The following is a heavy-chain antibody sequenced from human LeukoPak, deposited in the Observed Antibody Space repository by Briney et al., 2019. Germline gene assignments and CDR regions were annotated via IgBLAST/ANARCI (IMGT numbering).Heavy chain of an antibody. CDR1: GYTFTSYG. Sequence: ASVKVSCKASGYTFTSYGISWVRQAPGQGLEWMGWISAYNGNTNYAQKLQGRVTMTTDTSTSTAYMELRSLRSDDTAVDYCSRDDTTYCYDSSGSTSVDYWGRGTLVTVS. CDR3: SRDDTTYCYDSSGSTSVDY. CDR2: ISAYNGNT. D-gene: IGHD3-22*01. V-gene: IGHV1-18*01. J-gene: IGHJ4*02.